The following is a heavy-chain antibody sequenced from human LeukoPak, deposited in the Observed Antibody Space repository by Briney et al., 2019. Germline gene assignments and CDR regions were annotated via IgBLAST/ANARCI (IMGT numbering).Heavy chain of an antibody. CDR2: ISGGSSKT. J-gene: IGHJ4*02. Sequence: PGGSLRLSCTASTFTFSSYSMNWVRQAPGKGLEWVSHISGGSSKTYYADSGKGRFTKSRDNAKSSLYLQMNTLRAEDTAVYYCASSRCTSDNCYGGIDNWGQGTLVTVSS. V-gene: IGHV3-48*04. D-gene: IGHD1-1*01. CDR1: TFTFSSYS. CDR3: ASSRCTSDNCYGGIDN.